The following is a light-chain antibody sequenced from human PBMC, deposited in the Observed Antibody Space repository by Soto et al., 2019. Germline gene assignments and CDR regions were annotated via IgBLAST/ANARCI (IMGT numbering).Light chain of an antibody. J-gene: IGLJ1*01. V-gene: IGLV9-49*01. Sequence: QSVLTQPPSASASLGASVTLTCTLSSGYSNYKVDWYQQRPGKGPRFVMRVGTGGIVGSKGDGIPDRFSVLGSGLNRYLTIKNIQEEDASDYPCGADHGSGSNFVYVFGTGTKLTVL. CDR3: GADHGSGSNFVYV. CDR2: VGTGGIVG. CDR1: SGYSNYK.